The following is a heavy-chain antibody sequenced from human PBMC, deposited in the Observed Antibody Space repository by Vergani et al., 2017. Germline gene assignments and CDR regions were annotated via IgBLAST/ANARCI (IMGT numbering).Heavy chain of an antibody. J-gene: IGHJ4*02. CDR2: ISGSGDST. D-gene: IGHD2-2*02. Sequence: EVQLLESGGGLVKPGGSLRLSCAASGFTFSNYAMSWVRQAPGKGLEWVSSISGSGDSTYYTDSVKGRFTISRDNSKNMLYLQMNSLSAEDTAVYYCPKGCGSSDCFTSDYWGQGTLVTVSS. V-gene: IGHV3-23*01. CDR3: PKGCGSSDCFTSDY. CDR1: GFTFSNYA.